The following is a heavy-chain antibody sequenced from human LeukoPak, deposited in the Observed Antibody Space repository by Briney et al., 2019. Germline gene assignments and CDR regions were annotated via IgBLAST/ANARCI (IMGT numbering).Heavy chain of an antibody. Sequence: SETLSLTCTVSGGSISGYYWTWIRQPPGKGLEWIGYMYYNGNTNYNPSLKSRVTISVDPSKNQFSLKLTSVTTADTAVYYCARHVGFITMVRGVINNNWFDPWGQGTLVTVSS. CDR1: GGSISGYY. V-gene: IGHV4-59*08. CDR3: ARHVGFITMVRGVINNNWFDP. CDR2: MYYNGNT. J-gene: IGHJ5*02. D-gene: IGHD3-10*01.